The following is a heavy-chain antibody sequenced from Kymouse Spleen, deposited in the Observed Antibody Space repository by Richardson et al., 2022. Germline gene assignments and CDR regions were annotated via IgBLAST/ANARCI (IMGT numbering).Heavy chain of an antibody. CDR1: GFTFDDYA. Sequence: EVQLVESGGGLVQPGRSLRLSCAASGFTFDDYAMHWVRQAPGKGLEWVSGISWNSGSIGYADSVKGRFTISRDNAKNSLYLQMNSLRAEDTALYYCAKDSPIAARLDWYFDLWGRGTLVTVSS. CDR3: AKDSPIAARLDWYFDL. V-gene: IGHV3-9*01. D-gene: IGHD6-6*01. CDR2: ISWNSGSI. J-gene: IGHJ2*01.